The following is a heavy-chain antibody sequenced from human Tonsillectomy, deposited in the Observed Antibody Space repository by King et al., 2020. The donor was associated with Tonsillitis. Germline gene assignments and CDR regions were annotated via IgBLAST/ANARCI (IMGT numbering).Heavy chain of an antibody. D-gene: IGHD3-10*01. Sequence: VQLVESGGGLVQPGGSLRLSCAASGFTFSSYAMSWVRQAPGKGLEWVSIISGSGGSTYYAGSVKGRFTISRDNSKNTLYLQMNSLRAEDTAVYYCAKGGLWFGELGDAFDIWGQGTMVTVSS. V-gene: IGHV3-23*04. CDR3: AKGGLWFGELGDAFDI. CDR1: GFTFSSYA. CDR2: ISGSGGST. J-gene: IGHJ3*02.